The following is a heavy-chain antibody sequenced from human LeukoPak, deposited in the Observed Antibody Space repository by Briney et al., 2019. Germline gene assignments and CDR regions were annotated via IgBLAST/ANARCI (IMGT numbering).Heavy chain of an antibody. CDR1: GLTFDDFA. V-gene: IGHV3-9*01. J-gene: IGHJ6*02. CDR3: TKGAATRSYLYGMDV. CDR2: INWNSGDI. Sequence: GGSLRLSGAASGLTFDDFAMHWVRQAAGKGLEWVSTINWNSGDIGYADSVKGRFTISRDNAKNSLYLQMNSLRAEDTAFYYCTKGAATRSYLYGMDVWGQGTTVTVSS. D-gene: IGHD2-15*01.